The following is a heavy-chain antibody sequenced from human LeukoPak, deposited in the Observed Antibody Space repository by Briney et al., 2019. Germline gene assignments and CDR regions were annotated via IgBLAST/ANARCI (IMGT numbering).Heavy chain of an antibody. CDR1: GFTFSSYG. CDR2: IRYDGSNK. CDR3: AKDIPRYDSSGYYPSDAFDI. J-gene: IGHJ3*02. Sequence: GGSLRLSCAASGFTFSSYGMHWVRQAPGKGLEWVAFIRYDGSNKYYADSVKGRFTISRDNPKNTLYLQMNSLRAEDTAVYYCAKDIPRYDSSGYYPSDAFDIWGQGTMVTVSS. V-gene: IGHV3-30*02. D-gene: IGHD3-22*01.